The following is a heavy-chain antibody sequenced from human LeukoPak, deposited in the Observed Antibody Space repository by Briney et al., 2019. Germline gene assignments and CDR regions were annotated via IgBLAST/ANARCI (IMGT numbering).Heavy chain of an antibody. Sequence: GGSLRLSCAASGFTFSNYWIHWVRQAPGKGLVWVSRIDNAGSITTYADSVKGRFTISRDNAENTLYLQMNSLRAEDTAVYYCAREDCTIGAVCSSLLNHWGRGTLVTVSS. CDR2: IDNAGSIT. CDR3: AREDCTIGAVCSSLLNH. CDR1: GFTFSNYW. V-gene: IGHV3-74*03. D-gene: IGHD2-8*01. J-gene: IGHJ5*02.